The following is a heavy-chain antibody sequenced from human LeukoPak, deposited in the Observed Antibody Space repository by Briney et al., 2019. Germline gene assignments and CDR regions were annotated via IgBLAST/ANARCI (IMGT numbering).Heavy chain of an antibody. CDR3: ARDEVVAAPNYFGMVV. J-gene: IGHJ6*02. Sequence: RASVKVSCMASGYTFTSYDVNWVRRATGQGLEWMGWMNPNSGNTGLAQKFQGRVTLTRDTSLSTAYMELSNLRSDDTAVYYCARDEVVAAPNYFGMVVWGQGTTVSVSS. CDR1: GYTFTSYD. D-gene: IGHD2-15*01. V-gene: IGHV1-8*01. CDR2: MNPNSGNT.